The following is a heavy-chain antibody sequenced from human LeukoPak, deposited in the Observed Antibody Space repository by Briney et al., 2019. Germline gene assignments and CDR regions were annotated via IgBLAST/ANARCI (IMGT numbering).Heavy chain of an antibody. CDR3: ASQSFNYYDSGGSRRGFDY. V-gene: IGHV1-69*13. CDR2: IIPIFGTA. D-gene: IGHD3-22*01. Sequence: ASVKVSCKASGGTFSSYAISWVRQAPGQGLEWMGGIIPIFGTANYAQKFQGRVTITADESTSTAYMELSSLRSEDTAVYYCASQSFNYYDSGGSRRGFDYWGQGTLVTVSS. J-gene: IGHJ4*02. CDR1: GGTFSSYA.